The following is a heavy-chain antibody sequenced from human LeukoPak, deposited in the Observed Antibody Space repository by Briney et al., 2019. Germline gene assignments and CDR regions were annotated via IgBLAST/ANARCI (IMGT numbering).Heavy chain of an antibody. V-gene: IGHV1-8*01. CDR1: GYSITSYD. Sequence: ASVKVSCKVFGYSITSYDINWVRQAPGQGLEWMGWLKPNSGKTGYAQKFQGRVTMTRDASKDTVYMELSSLRSEDTAVYYCARSPNYYDRSGFSRPFDHWGQGTLVTVSS. CDR2: LKPNSGKT. D-gene: IGHD3-22*01. J-gene: IGHJ4*02. CDR3: ARSPNYYDRSGFSRPFDH.